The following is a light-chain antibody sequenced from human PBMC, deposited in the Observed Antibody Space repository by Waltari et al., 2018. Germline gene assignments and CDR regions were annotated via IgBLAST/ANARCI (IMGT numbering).Light chain of an antibody. CDR3: HSRVVSNVRGA. CDR2: GKD. V-gene: IGLV3-19*01. Sequence: SSELTQDPAVSVALGQTVRITCQGDSLRSYDASWYQQKPGQAPIIVIYGKDNRPSGIPDRFSGSTSGNTASLTITGSQAEDEADYYCHSRVVSNVRGAFGGGTKLTV. J-gene: IGLJ2*01. CDR1: SLRSYD.